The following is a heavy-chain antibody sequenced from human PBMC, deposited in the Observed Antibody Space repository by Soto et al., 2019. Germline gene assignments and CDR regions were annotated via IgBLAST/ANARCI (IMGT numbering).Heavy chain of an antibody. CDR3: GGGGRGSPAGGATIDY. CDR2: IYYSGST. J-gene: IGHJ4*02. V-gene: IGHV4-31*03. CDR1: GGSISSGGYY. D-gene: IGHD2-15*01. Sequence: QVQLQESGPGLVKPSQTLSLTCTVSGGSISSGGYYWIWIRQHPGKGLEWIGYIYYSGSTYYNPSLKSRVTKSVDTSKKQFSLKMSYVTGGDKGLYYLGGGGRGSPAGGATIDYWGQGTLVPVSS.